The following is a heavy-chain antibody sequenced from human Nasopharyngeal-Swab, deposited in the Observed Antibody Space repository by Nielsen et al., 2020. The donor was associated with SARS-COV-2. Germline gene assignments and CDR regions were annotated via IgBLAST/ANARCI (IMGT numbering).Heavy chain of an antibody. CDR3: ARRRVDYGGNSFPDY. J-gene: IGHJ4*02. D-gene: IGHD4-23*01. V-gene: IGHV3-30*03. CDR2: ISYDGRDE. CDR1: GFTFSSYG. Sequence: GGSLRLSCATSGFTFSSYGIHWVRQAPGKGLEWVAVISYDGRDEYYADSVKGRFTISRDDSKNTVSLQMNSLRGEDTAVYYCARRRVDYGGNSFPDYWGQGTLVTVSS.